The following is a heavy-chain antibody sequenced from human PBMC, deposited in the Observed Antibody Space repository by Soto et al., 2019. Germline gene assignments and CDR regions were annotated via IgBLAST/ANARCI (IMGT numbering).Heavy chain of an antibody. J-gene: IGHJ3*02. CDR3: ARHRTTGYSLAAFDI. CDR1: GYSFTSYW. CDR2: IDPSDSYT. Sequence: PGESLKISCKGSGYSFTSYWISWVRQMPGKGLEWMGRIDPSDSYTNYSPSFQGHVTISADKSISTAYLQWSSLKASDTAMYYCARHRTTGYSLAAFDIWGQGTMVTVSS. D-gene: IGHD1-1*01. V-gene: IGHV5-10-1*01.